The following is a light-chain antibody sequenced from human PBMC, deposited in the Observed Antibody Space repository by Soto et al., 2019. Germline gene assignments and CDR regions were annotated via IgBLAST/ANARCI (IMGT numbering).Light chain of an antibody. CDR2: SNN. V-gene: IGLV1-44*01. CDR3: AAWDDGLYAVV. Sequence: QSVLTQPPSASGTPGQRVTISCSGSSSNIGSNTVNWYQQLTGTASKLLIYSNNQRPSGVPDRFSGSKSGTSSPHAISGLQTDDEADDYCAAWDDGLYAVVFCGCAKLTVL. CDR1: SSNIGSNT. J-gene: IGLJ2*01.